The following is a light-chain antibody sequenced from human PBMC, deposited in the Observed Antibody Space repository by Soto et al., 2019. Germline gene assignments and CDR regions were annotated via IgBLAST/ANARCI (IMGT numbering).Light chain of an antibody. Sequence: QTVVTQEPSFSVSPGGTVTLTCGLNSGPVSTTHYPSWYQQTPGQAPRTLIYYTNTRSSGVPDRFSGSILGNKAALTITGAQADDESDYYCMLYVGTGICVFGSGTKV. V-gene: IGLV8-61*01. J-gene: IGLJ1*01. CDR2: YTN. CDR3: MLYVGTGICV. CDR1: SGPVSTTHY.